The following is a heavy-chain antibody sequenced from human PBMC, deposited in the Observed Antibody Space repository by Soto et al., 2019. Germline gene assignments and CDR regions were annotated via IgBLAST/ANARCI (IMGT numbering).Heavy chain of an antibody. D-gene: IGHD3-16*01. CDR1: GYSFSTHC. CDR2: IYPGDSDA. Sequence: GESLKISCKGSGYSFSTHCVGWVRQMPGKGLEWMGIIYPGDSDARYSPSFKGQVTISVDESITTAFLQWSSLKASDTAMYYCARSKFDYVWGTSGYFDSWGQGTLVTVSS. CDR3: ARSKFDYVWGTSGYFDS. J-gene: IGHJ4*02. V-gene: IGHV5-51*01.